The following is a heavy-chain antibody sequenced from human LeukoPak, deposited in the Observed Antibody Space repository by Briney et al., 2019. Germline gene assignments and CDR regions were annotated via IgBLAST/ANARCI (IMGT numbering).Heavy chain of an antibody. V-gene: IGHV3-30-3*01. CDR2: ISYDGSNK. Sequence: PGRSLRLSCAASGFTFSSYAMHWVRQAPGKGLEWVAVISYDGSNKYYADSVKGRFTISRDNSKNTLYLQMNSLRAEDTAVYYCARGGTAMDYYFDYWGQGTLVTVSS. CDR1: GFTFSSYA. J-gene: IGHJ4*02. CDR3: ARGGTAMDYYFDY. D-gene: IGHD5-18*01.